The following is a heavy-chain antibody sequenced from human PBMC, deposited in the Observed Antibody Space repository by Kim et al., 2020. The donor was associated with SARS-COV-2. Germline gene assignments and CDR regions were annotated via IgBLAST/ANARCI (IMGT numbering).Heavy chain of an antibody. CDR1: GFTFKAYW. CDR2: IKSDGSEK. D-gene: IGHD2-21*01. CDR3: AIYSHSLYAS. J-gene: IGHJ5*02. Sequence: GGSLRLSCAASGFTFKAYWMAWVRQAPGKGPECVATIKSDGSEKYYVDSVKGRFTVSRDNAQNSLFLQMNSLSAEDAAVYYCAIYSHSLYASWGQGALVTVSS. V-gene: IGHV3-7*03.